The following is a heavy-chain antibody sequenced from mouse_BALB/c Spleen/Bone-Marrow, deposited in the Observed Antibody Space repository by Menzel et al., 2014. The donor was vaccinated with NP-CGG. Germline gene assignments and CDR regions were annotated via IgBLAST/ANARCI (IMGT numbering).Heavy chain of an antibody. Sequence: VKLMESGPSLVQPSQSLSTTCTVSGFSLTSYGVHWVRQSPGKGLEWLGVIWRGGSTDYNAAFMSRLSITKDNSKSQVFFKMNSLQADDTAIYYCAKRGNYGYFDYWGHGTTLTVSS. V-gene: IGHV2-5-1*01. J-gene: IGHJ2*01. D-gene: IGHD2-1*01. CDR2: IWRGGST. CDR3: AKRGNYGYFDY. CDR1: GFSLTSYG.